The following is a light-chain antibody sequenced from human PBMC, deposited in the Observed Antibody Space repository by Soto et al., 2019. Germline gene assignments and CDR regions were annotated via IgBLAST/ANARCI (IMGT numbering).Light chain of an antibody. CDR2: DVS. CDR3: SSYTSINTYV. CDR1: ISDVSGYNF. V-gene: IGLV2-14*03. Sequence: QSVLTQPASVSGSPGQSITISCTGTISDVSGYNFVSWYQQYPGEAPKLMIYDVSNRPSGVSNRFSGSKSGNTASLTISGLQAEVVADYYCSSYTSINTYVFVTGTKVTVL. J-gene: IGLJ1*01.